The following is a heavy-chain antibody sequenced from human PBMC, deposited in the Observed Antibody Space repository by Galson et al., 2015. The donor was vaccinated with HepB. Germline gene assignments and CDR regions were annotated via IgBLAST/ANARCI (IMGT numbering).Heavy chain of an antibody. V-gene: IGHV4-59*01. CDR2: IYYSGST. Sequence: SETLSLTCTVSGGSISSYYWTWIRQPPGKGLEWIGYIYYSGSTSYNPSLKSRVTISVDTSKNQFSLKLSSVTAADTAVYYCARETLVRGAILIDYWGQGTLVTVSS. D-gene: IGHD3-10*01. CDR3: ARETLVRGAILIDY. J-gene: IGHJ4*02. CDR1: GGSISSYY.